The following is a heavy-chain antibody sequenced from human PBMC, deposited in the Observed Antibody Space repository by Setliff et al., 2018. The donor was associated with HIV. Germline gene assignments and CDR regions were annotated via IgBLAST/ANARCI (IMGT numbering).Heavy chain of an antibody. V-gene: IGHV3-21*01. CDR1: GSSFRTYT. Sequence: GESLKISCAASGSSFRTYTMNWVRQAPGKGLEWVSSISSSSSYVYYADSVKGRFTVSRDNAKNSLSLRLNSLRVEDTAVYFCTRDLDYGDYGNAF. CDR3: TRDLDYGDYGNAF. CDR2: ISSSSSYV. J-gene: IGHJ3*01. D-gene: IGHD4-17*01.